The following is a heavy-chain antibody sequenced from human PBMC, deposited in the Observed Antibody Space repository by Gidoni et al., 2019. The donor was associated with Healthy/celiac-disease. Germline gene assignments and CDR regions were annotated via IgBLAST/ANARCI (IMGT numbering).Heavy chain of an antibody. Sequence: EVQLGQSGSEVKNPGESRRISCKGSVHSFTSYWISWVRQMPGKGLEWMGRIDPSDSYTTYSPSFQGHVTISADKSISTAYLQWSSLKASDTAMYYCASMATAAYGMDVWGQGTTVTVSS. V-gene: IGHV5-10-1*03. J-gene: IGHJ6*02. D-gene: IGHD6-13*01. CDR2: IDPSDSYT. CDR3: ASMATAAYGMDV. CDR1: VHSFTSYW.